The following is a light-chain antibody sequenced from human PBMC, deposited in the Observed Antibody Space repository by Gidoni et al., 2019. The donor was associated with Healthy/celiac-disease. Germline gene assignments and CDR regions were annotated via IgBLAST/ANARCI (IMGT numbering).Light chain of an antibody. CDR3: QQSYSTPLT. Sequence: RVSQSISSYLNWYQQKPGKAPKLLIYAASSLQSGVPSRFSGSGSGTDFTLTISSLQPEDFATYYCQQSYSTPLTFGGGTKVEIK. CDR2: AAS. J-gene: IGKJ4*01. CDR1: QSISSY. V-gene: IGKV1-39*01.